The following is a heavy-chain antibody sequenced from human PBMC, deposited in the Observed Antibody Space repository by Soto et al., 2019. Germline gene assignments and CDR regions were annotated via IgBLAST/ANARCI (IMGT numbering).Heavy chain of an antibody. J-gene: IGHJ4*02. D-gene: IGHD6-19*01. Sequence: GGSLRLSCAASGFTFSSYALSWVRQAPGKGLEWVSIISDSGGSTFYADSVKGRCTISRDNSKNTLYLQMNNLRAEDTAVYYCAKHFDSGCPDYWSQGTLVTVSS. V-gene: IGHV3-23*01. CDR2: ISDSGGST. CDR3: AKHFDSGCPDY. CDR1: GFTFSSYA.